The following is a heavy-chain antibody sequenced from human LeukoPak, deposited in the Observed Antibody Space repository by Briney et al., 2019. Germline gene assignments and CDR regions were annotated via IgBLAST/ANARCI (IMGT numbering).Heavy chain of an antibody. CDR3: AKGSGMIVAGYFDY. V-gene: IGHV3-23*01. J-gene: IGHJ4*02. CDR2: ISGSGGST. Sequence: GGSLRLSCAASGFTFSSYAMSWVRQAPGKGLEWVSAISGSGGSTYYANSVKGRFTISRDNSKNTLYLQMNSLRAEDTAVYYCAKGSGMIVAGYFDYWGQGTLVTVSS. CDR1: GFTFSSYA. D-gene: IGHD3-22*01.